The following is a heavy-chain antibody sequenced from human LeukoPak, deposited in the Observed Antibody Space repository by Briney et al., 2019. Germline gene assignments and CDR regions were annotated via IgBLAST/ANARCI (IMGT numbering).Heavy chain of an antibody. CDR3: AKAGYRRLLGLDY. CDR1: GFTFSSYA. CDR2: ISGSGGST. D-gene: IGHD2-15*01. Sequence: GGSLRLSCAASGFTFSSYAMSWVRQAPGQGLEWVSAISGSGGSTYYADSVKGRFTISRDSSKNTLYLQMNSLRAEDTAIYYCAKAGYRRLLGLDYWGQGTLVTVSS. V-gene: IGHV3-23*01. J-gene: IGHJ4*02.